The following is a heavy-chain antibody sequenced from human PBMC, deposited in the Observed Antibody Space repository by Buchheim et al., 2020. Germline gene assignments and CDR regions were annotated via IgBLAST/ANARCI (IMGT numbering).Heavy chain of an antibody. J-gene: IGHJ4*02. Sequence: EVQLLESGGGLVQSGGSLRLSCAASGFTFSSYAMSWVRQAPGKGLEWVSAISGSGGSTYYADSVKGRFTISRDNSKNTLYLQMNSLRAEDTAVYYCAKMGRPYYYDSSGYSTGGVYFDYWGQGTL. CDR2: ISGSGGST. CDR1: GFTFSSYA. D-gene: IGHD3-22*01. V-gene: IGHV3-23*01. CDR3: AKMGRPYYYDSSGYSTGGVYFDY.